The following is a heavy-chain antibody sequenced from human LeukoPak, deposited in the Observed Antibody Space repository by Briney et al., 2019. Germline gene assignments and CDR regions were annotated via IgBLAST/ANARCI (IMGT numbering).Heavy chain of an antibody. CDR3: ARSGRYGDYENG. CDR1: GGSISSYY. Sequence: SESLSLTCTVSGGSISSYYWSWIRQPAGKGLEWIGRIYTSGSTNYNPSLESRVTMSVDTSKNQFSLKLSSVTAADTAVYYCARSGRYGDYENGWGQGTLVTVSS. CDR2: IYTSGST. J-gene: IGHJ4*02. D-gene: IGHD4-17*01. V-gene: IGHV4-4*07.